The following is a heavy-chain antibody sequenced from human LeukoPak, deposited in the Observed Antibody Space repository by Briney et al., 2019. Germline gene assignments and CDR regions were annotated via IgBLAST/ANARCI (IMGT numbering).Heavy chain of an antibody. CDR3: ARDQGATLVRGVTPYLDY. CDR1: GFTVSSNY. CDR2: IYSGGST. D-gene: IGHD3-10*01. J-gene: IGHJ4*02. V-gene: IGHV3-53*01. Sequence: GGSLRLSCAASGFTVSSNYMSWVRQAPGKGLEWVSVIYSGGSTYYADSVKGRFTISRDNSKNTLYLQMNSLRAEDTAAYYCARDQGATLVRGVTPYLDYWGQGTLVSVSS.